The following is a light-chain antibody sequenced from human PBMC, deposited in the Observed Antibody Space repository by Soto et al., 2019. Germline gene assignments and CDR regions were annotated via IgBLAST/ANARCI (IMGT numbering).Light chain of an antibody. V-gene: IGLV2-8*01. CDR3: LSYAVSNTFV. Sequence: QSALTQPPSASGSPGQSVTISCAGTSSDVGGYNYVSWYQQYPGKVPKLMIYEVSERPSGVPDRFSGSKSGNTAFLTVSGLQAEDEADYYCLSYAVSNTFVFGTGTKVTVL. CDR2: EVS. CDR1: SSDVGGYNY. J-gene: IGLJ1*01.